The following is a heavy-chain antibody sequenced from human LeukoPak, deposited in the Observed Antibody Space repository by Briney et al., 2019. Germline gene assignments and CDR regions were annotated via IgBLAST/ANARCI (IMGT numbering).Heavy chain of an antibody. D-gene: IGHD6-13*01. CDR3: ARGSSRKYYFDY. CDR1: GGSISSGDYY. V-gene: IGHV4-30-4*01. CDR2: IYYSGST. J-gene: IGHJ4*02. Sequence: SQTLSLTCTVPGGSISSGDYYWSWIRQPPGKGLEWIGYIYYSGSTYYNPSLKSRVTISVDTSKNQFSLKLSSVTAADTAVYYCARGSSRKYYFDYWGQGTLVTVSS.